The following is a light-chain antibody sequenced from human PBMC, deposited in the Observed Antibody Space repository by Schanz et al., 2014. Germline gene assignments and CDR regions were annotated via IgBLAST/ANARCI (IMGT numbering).Light chain of an antibody. Sequence: QSVLTQPSSVSGAPGQRVTISCSGSSSNIGGHTVNWYQQLPGTAPKLLIYSNNQRPSGVPDRFSGSKSGTSASLAISGLQSEDEADYYCAAWDDSLNGSWVFGGGTKLIVL. CDR2: SNN. J-gene: IGLJ3*02. CDR3: AAWDDSLNGSWV. V-gene: IGLV1-44*01. CDR1: SSNIGGHT.